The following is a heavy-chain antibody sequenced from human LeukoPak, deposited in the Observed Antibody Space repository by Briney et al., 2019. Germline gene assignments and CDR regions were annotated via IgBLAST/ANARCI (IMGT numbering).Heavy chain of an antibody. Sequence: SETLSLTCTVSGGSISRSAYYWGWIRQPPGKGLEWIGTIYSTGTTYYSPSLKSRVTISVDTSKNHLSLKLRSATAADTAVYYCARHDPVSGYLSPFDLWGRGTLVTVSS. J-gene: IGHJ2*01. CDR1: GGSISRSAYY. CDR2: IYSTGTT. D-gene: IGHD3-22*01. V-gene: IGHV4-39*01. CDR3: ARHDPVSGYLSPFDL.